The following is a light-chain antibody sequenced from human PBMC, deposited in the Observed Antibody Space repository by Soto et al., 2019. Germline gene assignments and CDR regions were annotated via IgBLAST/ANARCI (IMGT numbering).Light chain of an antibody. Sequence: QSALTQPASVSGSPGQSITISCTGTSSDVGASNYVSWYQQHPGKVPKVIISEVSYRPSGVSTRFSGSKSGNTASLTISGLQAEDEADYYCSSFTNSKIWVFGGGTKLTVL. J-gene: IGLJ3*02. CDR2: EVS. CDR1: SSDVGASNY. CDR3: SSFTNSKIWV. V-gene: IGLV2-14*01.